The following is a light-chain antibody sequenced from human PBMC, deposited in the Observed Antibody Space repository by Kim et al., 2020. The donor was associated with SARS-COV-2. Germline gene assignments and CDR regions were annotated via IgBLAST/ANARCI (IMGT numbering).Light chain of an antibody. CDR3: QQYGSSPR. Sequence: LSPGERGTLSVSASQSVRNNYLAWYQQKPGQAPRLLIYGASSRATGIPDRFSCSGSGTDFTLTISRLEPEDFAVYYCQQYGSSPRFGQGTKVDIK. V-gene: IGKV3-20*01. J-gene: IGKJ1*01. CDR1: QSVRNNY. CDR2: GAS.